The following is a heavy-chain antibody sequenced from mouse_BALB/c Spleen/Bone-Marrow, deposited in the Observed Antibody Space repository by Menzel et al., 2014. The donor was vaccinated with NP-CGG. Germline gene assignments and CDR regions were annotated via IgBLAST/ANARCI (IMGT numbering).Heavy chain of an antibody. CDR1: GFDFSRYW. CDR2: INPDSSTI. J-gene: IGHJ4*01. D-gene: IGHD2-14*01. CDR3: AHRYDVAMDY. V-gene: IGHV4-1*02. Sequence: EVQGVESGGGLVQPGGSLKLPCAASGFDFSRYWMSWVRQAPGKGLEWIGEINPDSSTINYTPSLKDKFIISRDNAKNTLYLQMSKVRSEDTALYYCAHRYDVAMDYWGQGTSVTVSS.